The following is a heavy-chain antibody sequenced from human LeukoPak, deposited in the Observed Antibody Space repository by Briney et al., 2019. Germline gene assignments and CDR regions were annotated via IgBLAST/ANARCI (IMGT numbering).Heavy chain of an antibody. CDR2: ISYDGSNK. D-gene: IGHD1-26*01. J-gene: IGHJ4*02. CDR1: GFTFSSYA. Sequence: GGSLRLSCAASGFTFSSYAMHWVRQAPGKGLEWVAVISYDGSNKYYADSVKGRFTISRDNSKNTLYLQMNSLRAEDTAVYYCATAPGELSGSYYYEDYWGQGTLVTVSS. V-gene: IGHV3-30-3*01. CDR3: ATAPGELSGSYYYEDY.